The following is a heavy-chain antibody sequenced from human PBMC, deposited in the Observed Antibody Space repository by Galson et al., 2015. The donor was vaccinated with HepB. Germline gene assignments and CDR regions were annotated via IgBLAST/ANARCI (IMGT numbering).Heavy chain of an antibody. CDR3: AKESGYYGDSSGYYFGSLDI. D-gene: IGHD3-22*01. CDR1: GYTFSTFG. V-gene: IGHV3-30*02. J-gene: IGHJ3*02. CDR2: VRYDGSEK. Sequence: SLRLSCAASGYTFSTFGIHWVRQAPGKGLDWVAFVRYDGSEKYYADSVKGRFTISKDNSKNTLYLQMNSLKVEDTAVYYCAKESGYYGDSSGYYFGSLDIWGQGTKVTVSS.